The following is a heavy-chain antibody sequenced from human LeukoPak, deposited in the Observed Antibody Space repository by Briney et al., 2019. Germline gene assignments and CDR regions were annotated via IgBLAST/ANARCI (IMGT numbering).Heavy chain of an antibody. CDR1: GFTFSSYE. J-gene: IGHJ4*02. Sequence: PGGSLRLSCAASGFTFSSYEMNWVRQAPGKGLEWVSYISSSGSTIYYADSVKGRFTISRDNSKNTLYLQMGSLRAEDMAVYYCARDKYYDSSGYYFYFDYWGQGTLVTVSS. D-gene: IGHD3-22*01. V-gene: IGHV3-48*03. CDR2: ISSSGSTI. CDR3: ARDKYYDSSGYYFYFDY.